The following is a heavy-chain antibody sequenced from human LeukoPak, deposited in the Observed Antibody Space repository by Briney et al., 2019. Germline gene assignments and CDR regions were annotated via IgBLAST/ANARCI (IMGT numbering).Heavy chain of an antibody. CDR1: GGSFSGYY. CDR2: INHSGGT. V-gene: IGHV4-34*01. CDR3: ASGELGYYFDY. D-gene: IGHD1-26*01. J-gene: IGHJ4*02. Sequence: SETLSLTCAVYGGSFSGYYWSWIRQPPGKGLEWIGEINHSGGTNYNPSLKSRVTISVDTSKNQFSLKLSSVTAADTAVYYCASGELGYYFDYWGQGTLVTVSS.